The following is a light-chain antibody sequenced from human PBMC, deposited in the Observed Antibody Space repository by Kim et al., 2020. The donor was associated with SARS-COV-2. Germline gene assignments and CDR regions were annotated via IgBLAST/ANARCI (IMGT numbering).Light chain of an antibody. J-gene: IGKJ3*01. CDR1: QRYSTY. Sequence: LSQGERATVPLRTSQRYSTYLMLYHQKPGQAPTPLIYDASYRATRNPARFSGSGSGTDFTLTISSLEPEDFAVYYCQQRNNWPLTFGPGTEVDIK. V-gene: IGKV3-11*01. CDR3: QQRNNWPLT. CDR2: DAS.